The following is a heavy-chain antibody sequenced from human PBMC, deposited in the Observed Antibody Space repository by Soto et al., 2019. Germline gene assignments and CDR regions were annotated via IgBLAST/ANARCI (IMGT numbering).Heavy chain of an antibody. CDR3: AKQYVLRFLEWSPTGDWFDP. CDR2: TYYRSKWCN. V-gene: IGHV6-1*01. D-gene: IGHD3-3*01. CDR1: GDSVSSNSAA. Sequence: QTLSLTCAISGDSVSSNSAAWNWIRQSPSRGLEWLGRTYYRSKWCNDYAVSVKSRITINPDTSKNQFSLQLNSVTPEDTAVYYCAKQYVLRFLEWSPTGDWFDPWGQGTLVTVSS. J-gene: IGHJ5*02.